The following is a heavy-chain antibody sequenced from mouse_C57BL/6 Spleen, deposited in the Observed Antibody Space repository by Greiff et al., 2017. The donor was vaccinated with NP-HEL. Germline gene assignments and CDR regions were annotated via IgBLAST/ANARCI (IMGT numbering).Heavy chain of an antibody. CDR3: GRSAVTTVVDYYAMDY. CDR2: IYPRSGNT. CDR1: GYTFTSYG. D-gene: IGHD1-1*01. V-gene: IGHV1-81*01. Sequence: VQLQQSGAELARPGASVKLSCKASGYTFTSYGISWVKQRTGQGLEWIGEIYPRSGNTYYNEKFKGKATLTADKSSSPAYMELRSLTSEDSAVYFGGRSAVTTVVDYYAMDYWGQGTSVTVSS. J-gene: IGHJ4*01.